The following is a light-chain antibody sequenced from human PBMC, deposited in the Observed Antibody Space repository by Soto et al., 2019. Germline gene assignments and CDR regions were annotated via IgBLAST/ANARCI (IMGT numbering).Light chain of an antibody. J-gene: IGKJ2*01. Sequence: DIQMTQSPSTLSASIGDRVTLTCRASQSLTGRLAWYQQKPGRPPKLLICDVSILESGVPSRFSGSESGTDFTLTISSLRPDDFATFYCQQYKVYPYTFGQGTRLDI. CDR2: DVS. V-gene: IGKV1-5*01. CDR3: QQYKVYPYT. CDR1: QSLTGR.